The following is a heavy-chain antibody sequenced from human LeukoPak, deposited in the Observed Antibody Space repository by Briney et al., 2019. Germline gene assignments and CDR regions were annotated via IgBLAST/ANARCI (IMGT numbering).Heavy chain of an antibody. D-gene: IGHD1-14*01. V-gene: IGHV4-4*07. Sequence: SETLSLTCTVSGGSISDYYWSWIRQPAGKGLEWIGRIYTSGSTNYNPSLKSRVTMSVDTSKNQFSLKLSSVTAADTAVYYCAREPGKYYYYYMDVWGKGTTVTVSS. CDR2: IYTSGST. CDR1: GGSISDYY. CDR3: AREPGKYYYYYMDV. J-gene: IGHJ6*03.